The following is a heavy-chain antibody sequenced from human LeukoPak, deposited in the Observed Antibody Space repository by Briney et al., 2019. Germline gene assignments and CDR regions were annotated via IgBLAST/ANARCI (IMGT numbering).Heavy chain of an antibody. CDR3: AFTLGGGYYFDY. V-gene: IGHV3-7*02. CDR2: IKQDGSEK. Sequence: GGSLRLSCAASGFTFSSYWMSWVRQAPGKGLEGVANIKQDGSEKHYVDSVKGRFTISRDNAKNSLYLQMNSLRAEDTAVYYCAFTLGGGYYFDYWGQGTLVTVSS. D-gene: IGHD5-12*01. J-gene: IGHJ4*02. CDR1: GFTFSSYW.